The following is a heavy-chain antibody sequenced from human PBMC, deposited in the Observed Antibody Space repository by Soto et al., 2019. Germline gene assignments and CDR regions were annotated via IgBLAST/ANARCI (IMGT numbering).Heavy chain of an antibody. CDR1: GFTFSSYW. Sequence: EVQLVESGGGLVQPGESLRLSCAASGFTFSSYWMHWVRQAPGKGLMWVSRIYSDGSSTNYADSVKGRFTISRDNAKNTLYLQMNSLRDEDTAVYYCARGMNQRYAVDYWGQGTLVTGSS. CDR3: ARGMNQRYAVDY. J-gene: IGHJ4*02. D-gene: IGHD2-8*01. CDR2: IYSDGSST. V-gene: IGHV3-74*01.